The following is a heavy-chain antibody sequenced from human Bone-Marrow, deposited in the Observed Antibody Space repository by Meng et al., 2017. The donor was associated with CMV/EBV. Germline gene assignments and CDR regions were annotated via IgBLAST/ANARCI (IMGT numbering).Heavy chain of an antibody. J-gene: IGHJ4*02. CDR3: ARDRESYWAY. V-gene: IGHV3-21*01. D-gene: IGHD1-26*01. CDR1: GFTLSSYS. CDR2: ISSSSSYI. Sequence: ETLSLTCAASGFTLSSYSMNWGRQAPGKGLEWVSSISSSSSYIYYADSVKGRFTISRDNAKNSLELQMNSLRAEDTAVYYCARDRESYWAYWGQGTLVTVSS.